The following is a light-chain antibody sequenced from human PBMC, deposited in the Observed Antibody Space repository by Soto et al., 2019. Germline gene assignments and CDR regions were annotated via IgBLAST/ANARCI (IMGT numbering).Light chain of an antibody. V-gene: IGKV3-11*01. J-gene: IGKJ1*01. CDR3: QRRSKSPPT. CDR1: QSVSSY. Sequence: IVFTQGPGTLAWSPGKAATHSSRASQSVSSYLAWYQQKHGQAPRLLIYDASNRATGIPDRFSGSGSGPAFHLTLTGLEPENFAVSYCQRRSKSPPTLGQGPKWIS. CDR2: DAS.